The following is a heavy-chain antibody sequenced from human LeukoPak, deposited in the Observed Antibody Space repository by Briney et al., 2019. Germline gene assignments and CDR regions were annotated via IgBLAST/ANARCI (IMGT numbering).Heavy chain of an antibody. CDR3: ARGLAVAGTGY. V-gene: IGHV1-8*01. J-gene: IGHJ4*02. Sequence: GASVKVSCKASGYSFTSYDLSWVRQATGQGLEWMGWMNPNSGNTDYAQKFQGRVTMTRDTSISTAYMELTSLTSEDTAIYYCARGLAVAGTGYWGQGTLVTVSS. CDR2: MNPNSGNT. CDR1: GYSFTSYD. D-gene: IGHD6-19*01.